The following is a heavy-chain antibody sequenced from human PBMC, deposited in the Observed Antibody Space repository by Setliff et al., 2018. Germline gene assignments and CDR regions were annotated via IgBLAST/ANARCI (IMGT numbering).Heavy chain of an antibody. CDR3: ARDAPYTNTWRYFDH. CDR1: GFRFTNFG. Sequence: GASVKVSCKTSGFRFTNFGFSWVRQAPGQGLEWLGSISPYSGNTNYPQWLQDRVTMTIDTSATTVYMELKSLRSDDTAMYYCARDAPYTNTWRYFDHWGQGTLVTVSS. D-gene: IGHD6-13*01. CDR2: ISPYSGNT. J-gene: IGHJ4*02. V-gene: IGHV1-18*01.